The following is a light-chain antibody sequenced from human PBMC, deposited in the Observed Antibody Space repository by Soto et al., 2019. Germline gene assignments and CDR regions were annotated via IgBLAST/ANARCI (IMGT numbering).Light chain of an antibody. V-gene: IGKV3-11*01. J-gene: IGKJ1*01. CDR2: DAS. CDR1: QSVSSY. CDR3: QQRSDWPRT. Sequence: EIVLTQSPGTLSLSPGERATLFCRASQSVSSYLAWYQQKPGQAPRLLIYDASNRATGIPARFSGSGSGTDFSLTISSLEPEDFAVYYCQQRSDWPRTFGQGTNVDIK.